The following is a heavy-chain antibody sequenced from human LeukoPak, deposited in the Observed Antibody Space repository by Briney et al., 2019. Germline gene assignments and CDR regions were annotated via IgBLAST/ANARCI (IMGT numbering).Heavy chain of an antibody. CDR3: ARAVDSSGYQHKGFDP. CDR1: GGSISSHD. V-gene: IGHV4-4*07. CDR2: IYISGSP. Sequence: PSETLSLTCTVSGGSISSHDWTWIRQPAGKGLEWIGRIYISGSPNYNPSLKSRVTISVDTSRNEFSLRLSSVTAADTAVYYCARAVDSSGYQHKGFDPWGQGILVTVSS. D-gene: IGHD3-22*01. J-gene: IGHJ5*02.